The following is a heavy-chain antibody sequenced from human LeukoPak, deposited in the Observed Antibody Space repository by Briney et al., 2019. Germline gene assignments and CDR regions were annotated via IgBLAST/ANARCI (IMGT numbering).Heavy chain of an antibody. Sequence: GGSLRLSCAASGFTFSSYAMSWVRQAPGKGLEWVSAISGSGGSTYYADSVKGRFTISRDNSKNTLYLQMNSLRAEDTAVYYCAKAARTIIAARYYFDYWGQGTLVTVSS. CDR3: AKAARTIIAARYYFDY. CDR1: GFTFSSYA. V-gene: IGHV3-23*01. CDR2: ISGSGGST. J-gene: IGHJ4*02. D-gene: IGHD6-6*01.